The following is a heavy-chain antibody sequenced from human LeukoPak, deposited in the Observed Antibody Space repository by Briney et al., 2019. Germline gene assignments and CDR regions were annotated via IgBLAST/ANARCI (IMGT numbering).Heavy chain of an antibody. CDR3: ARFSSSSGGFDY. V-gene: IGHV3-11*04. CDR2: ISSSGSTI. J-gene: IGHJ4*02. Sequence: GGSLRLSCAASGFTFRDYYMSWIRQAPGKGLEWVSYISSSGSTIYYADSVKGRFTISRDNAKNSLHLQMNSLRVEDTAVYYCARFSSSSGGFDYWGQGTLVTVSS. D-gene: IGHD6-6*01. CDR1: GFTFRDYY.